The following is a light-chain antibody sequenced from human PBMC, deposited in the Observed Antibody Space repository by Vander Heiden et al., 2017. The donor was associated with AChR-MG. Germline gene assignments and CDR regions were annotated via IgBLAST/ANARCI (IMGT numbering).Light chain of an antibody. CDR1: SSDVGGYNY. J-gene: IGLJ2*01. V-gene: IGLV2-14*03. CDR2: DVS. CDR3: SSYTSSSTVV. Sequence: QSALTPPASVPGSPGQSITIPCTGTSSDVGGYNYVSWYQQHPGKAPKLMIYDVSNRPSGVSNRFSGSKSGNTASLTISGLQAEDEADYYCSSYTSSSTVVFGGGTKLTVL.